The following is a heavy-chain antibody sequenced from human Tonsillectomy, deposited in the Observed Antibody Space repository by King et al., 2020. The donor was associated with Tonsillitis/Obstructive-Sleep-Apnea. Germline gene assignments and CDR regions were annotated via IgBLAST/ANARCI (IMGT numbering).Heavy chain of an antibody. CDR2: ISGSGGST. D-gene: IGHD2-15*01. V-gene: IGHV3-23*04. CDR1: GFTFSSYA. CDR3: AKVGRGRYCSGGSCYSGGY. Sequence: QLVQSGGGLVQPGGSLRLSCAASGFTFSSYAMSWVRQAPGKGLEWVSAISGSGGSTYYADSVKGRFTISRDNSKNTLHLQMNSLRAEDTAVYYCAKVGRGRYCSGGSCYSGGYWGQGTLVTVSS. J-gene: IGHJ4*02.